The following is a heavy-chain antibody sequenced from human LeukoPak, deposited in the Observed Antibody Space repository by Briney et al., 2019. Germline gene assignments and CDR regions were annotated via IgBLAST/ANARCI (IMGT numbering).Heavy chain of an antibody. J-gene: IGHJ5*02. V-gene: IGHV4-38-2*01. CDR3: ARGMEFDP. CDR1: AYSIRSGYY. CDR2: IRHSGTT. Sequence: KPSETLSLTCGVSAYSIRSGYYWGWVRQPPGKGLEWIGSIRHSGTTDYNPSLMSRVTISVDTSKNEFSLKLSSVTAADTAVYYCARGMEFDPWGQGTLVTVSS.